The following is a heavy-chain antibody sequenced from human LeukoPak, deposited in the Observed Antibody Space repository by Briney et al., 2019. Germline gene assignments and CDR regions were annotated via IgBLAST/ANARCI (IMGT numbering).Heavy chain of an antibody. D-gene: IGHD6-19*01. V-gene: IGHV3-30-3*01. CDR1: GFTFSSYA. J-gene: IGHJ4*02. CDR3: ARDPSSGWYPHFDY. Sequence: TGGSLRLSCAASGFTFSSYAMHWVRQAPGKGLEWVAVISYDGSNKYYADSVKGRFTISRDNSKNTLYLQMNSLRAEDTAVYYCARDPSSGWYPHFDYWGQGTLVTVSS. CDR2: ISYDGSNK.